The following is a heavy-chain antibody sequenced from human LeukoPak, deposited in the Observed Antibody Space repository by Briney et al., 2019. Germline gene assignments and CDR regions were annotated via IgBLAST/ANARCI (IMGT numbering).Heavy chain of an antibody. CDR1: GGSISSGSYY. CDR2: IYTGGRT. Sequence: SETLSLTCTVSGGSISSGSYYWSWIRQPAGKGLEWIGRIYTGGRTDYNPSLKSRVTISVDTSKNQFSLKLSSVTAADTAVYYCANYSSGHLYWGQGTLVTVSS. CDR3: ANYSSGHLY. D-gene: IGHD6-19*01. V-gene: IGHV4-61*02. J-gene: IGHJ4*02.